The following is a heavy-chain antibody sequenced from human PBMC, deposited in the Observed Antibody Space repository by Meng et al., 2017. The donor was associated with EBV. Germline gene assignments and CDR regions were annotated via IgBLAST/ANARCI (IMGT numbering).Heavy chain of an antibody. J-gene: IGHJ4*02. Sequence: QGQVAKEGAEAKNPGSSVTGSCSSTGGTFRSDAVRWVGQAPGQGLEWIGGLIPMYGAPHYAQKFQDRVTIIAEESTNTNSMELNNLRSEDTAMYYCASESGRGFTPDYWGQGTLVTVSS. CDR3: ASESGRGFTPDY. CDR1: GGTFRSDA. V-gene: IGHV1-69*01. CDR2: LIPMYGAP. D-gene: IGHD3-10*01.